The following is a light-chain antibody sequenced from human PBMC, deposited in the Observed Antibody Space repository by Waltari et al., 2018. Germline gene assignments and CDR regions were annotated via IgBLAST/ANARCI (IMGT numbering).Light chain of an antibody. J-gene: IGKJ5*01. CDR1: QSVSSY. CDR3: QQRSNPIT. Sequence: EIVLTQSPATLSLSPGERATLPCRASQSVSSYLAWYQQNPGQAPRLLIYDASNRATGIPARFSGSGSGTDFTLTISSLEPEDFAVYYCQQRSNPITFGQGTRLEIK. CDR2: DAS. V-gene: IGKV3-11*01.